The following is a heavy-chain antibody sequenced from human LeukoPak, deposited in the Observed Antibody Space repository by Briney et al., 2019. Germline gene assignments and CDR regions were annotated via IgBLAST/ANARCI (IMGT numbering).Heavy chain of an antibody. CDR2: IYYSGST. CDR1: GGSISSYY. CDR3: ARDPDDFGGFDP. Sequence: SETLSLTCTVSGGSISSYYWSWIRQPPGKGLEWIGYIYYSGSTNYNPSLKSRVTISVDTSKNQFSLKLSSVTAADTAVYYCARDPDDFGGFDPWGQGTLVTVS. J-gene: IGHJ5*02. D-gene: IGHD3-10*01. V-gene: IGHV4-59*01.